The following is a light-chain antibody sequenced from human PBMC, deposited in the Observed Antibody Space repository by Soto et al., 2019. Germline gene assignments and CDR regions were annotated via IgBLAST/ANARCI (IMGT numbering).Light chain of an antibody. CDR1: QSVRSY. CDR3: HQGYSTLFT. J-gene: IGKJ4*01. Sequence: DMVMTRSPATRSGPPGACGCSPYHASQSVRSYLAWYQHKHGQAPRLLIYGASIRATDIPDRFSGSGYGTDFTLAISTLQPDHLATHFRHQGYSTLFTVGGGTKVDIK. CDR2: GAS. V-gene: IGKV3D-15*03.